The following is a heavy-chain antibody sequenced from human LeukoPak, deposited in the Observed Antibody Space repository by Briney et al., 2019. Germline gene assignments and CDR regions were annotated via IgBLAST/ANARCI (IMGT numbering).Heavy chain of an antibody. D-gene: IGHD2-2*01. J-gene: IGHJ3*02. V-gene: IGHV1-46*03. Sequence: ASVRVSCKASGYTFTSYYMHWVPQAPGQGLEWMGIINPSGGSTSYAQKFQGRVTMTRDTSTSTVYMELSSLRSEDTAVYYCARFRSSTAFDIWGQGTMVTVSS. CDR3: ARFRSSTAFDI. CDR2: INPSGGST. CDR1: GYTFTSYY.